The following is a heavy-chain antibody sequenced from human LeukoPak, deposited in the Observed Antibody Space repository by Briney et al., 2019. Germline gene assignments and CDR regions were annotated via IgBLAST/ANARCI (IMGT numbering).Heavy chain of an antibody. V-gene: IGHV4-39*01. CDR1: GGSITSSTYY. CDR3: AKLGYSSGWYWFDP. CDR2: IDYSGST. J-gene: IGHJ5*02. D-gene: IGHD6-19*01. Sequence: PSETLSLTCTVSGGSITSSTYYWGWIRQPPGKGLEWIESIDYSGSTNYNPSLKSRVTIFVDTSKNQFSLKLSSVTASDTALYYCAKLGYSSGWYWFDPWGQGTLVSVSS.